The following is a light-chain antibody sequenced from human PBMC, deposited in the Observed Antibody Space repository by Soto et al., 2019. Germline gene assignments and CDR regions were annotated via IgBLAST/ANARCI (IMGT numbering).Light chain of an antibody. CDR2: KDN. Sequence: SALTQPASVSGSPGQSITISCTGIRSDIGGSTYVSWYQQHPGQAPKLIIYKDNNRPSGVSNRFSGSKSGNTASLTISGLQTDDAAYYYCSSLASRNHLEGVFGGGTKLTVL. J-gene: IGLJ3*02. V-gene: IGLV2-14*01. CDR1: RSDIGGSTY. CDR3: SSLASRNHLEGV.